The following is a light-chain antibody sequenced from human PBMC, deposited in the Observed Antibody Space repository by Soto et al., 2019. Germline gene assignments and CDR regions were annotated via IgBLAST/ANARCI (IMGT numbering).Light chain of an antibody. V-gene: IGKV3-20*01. Sequence: EIVLTPSPGTLSLSPGERATLSCWASQSVSRNNVAWYQQKPGQAPRLLIYGASSRATGIPDRFSGSGSGTDFTLTISRLEPEDFAVYYCQQYGSSPRTFGQGTKVEVK. CDR2: GAS. CDR3: QQYGSSPRT. J-gene: IGKJ1*01. CDR1: QSVSRNN.